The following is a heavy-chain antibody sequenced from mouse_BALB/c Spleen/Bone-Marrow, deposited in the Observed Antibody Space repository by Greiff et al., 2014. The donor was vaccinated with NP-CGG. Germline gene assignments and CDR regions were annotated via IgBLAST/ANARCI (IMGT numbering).Heavy chain of an antibody. CDR2: ISYSGFT. CDR1: GYSITSDYA. J-gene: IGHJ3*01. CDR3: SRDYRYDTWFSY. V-gene: IGHV3-2*02. D-gene: IGHD2-14*01. Sequence: EVQLQQSGPGLVKPSQSLSLTCTVTGYSITSDYAWNWIRQFPGNKLEWMGYISYSGFTSYNLSLKNRISITRDTSKNQFFLQLNSVTTEDTATYYCSRDYRYDTWFSYWGQGTLVTVSA.